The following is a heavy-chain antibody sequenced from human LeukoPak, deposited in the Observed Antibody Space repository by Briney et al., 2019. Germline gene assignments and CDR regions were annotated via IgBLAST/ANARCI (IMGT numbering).Heavy chain of an antibody. J-gene: IGHJ5*02. D-gene: IGHD1-1*01. Sequence: AVKVSCKASGGTFSSYSISWVRQAPGQGLEWMGRISPILGIANYAQKVQGRLTLTADKSTSTTCMELSSLNSEDTAVYYCARTTGTPDGNWFDPWGQGTLVTVSS. CDR1: GGTFSSYS. V-gene: IGHV1-69*02. CDR2: ISPILGIA. CDR3: ARTTGTPDGNWFDP.